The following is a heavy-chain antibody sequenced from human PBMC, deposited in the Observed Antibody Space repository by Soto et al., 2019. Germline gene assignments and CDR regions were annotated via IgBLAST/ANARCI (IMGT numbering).Heavy chain of an antibody. V-gene: IGHV3-23*01. J-gene: IGHJ4*02. Sequence: GGSLRLSCAASGFPFSSYVMSWVRQAPGKGLEWVSGISGGGSNTFYADYVKGRFTISRDNSKKTLLLQMNSLGAEDTAVYYCAMYNWNPRGSYYFDYWGQGTLVTVS. CDR2: ISGGGSNT. D-gene: IGHD1-20*01. CDR1: GFPFSSYV. CDR3: AMYNWNPRGSYYFDY.